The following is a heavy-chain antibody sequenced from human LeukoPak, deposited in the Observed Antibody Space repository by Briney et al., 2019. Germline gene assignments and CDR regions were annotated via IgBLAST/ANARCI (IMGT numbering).Heavy chain of an antibody. D-gene: IGHD2-15*01. CDR1: GGSISSSSYY. CDR2: CYYSGST. Sequence: PSETLSLTCTVSGGSISSSSYYWAWIRQPPGKGLEWIGSCYYSGSTYYNPSLKSRVAISVDTSKNQFSLKLSSVTAADTAVYYCARGGTRRRVGGAYYFDYWGQGTLVTVSS. V-gene: IGHV4-39*01. CDR3: ARGGTRRRVGGAYYFDY. J-gene: IGHJ4*02.